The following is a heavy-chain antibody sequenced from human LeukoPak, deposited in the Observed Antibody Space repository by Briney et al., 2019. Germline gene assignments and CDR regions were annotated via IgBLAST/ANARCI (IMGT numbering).Heavy chain of an antibody. CDR2: IYYSGST. D-gene: IGHD2-2*01. CDR1: GGSISSYY. V-gene: IGHV4-59*01. CDR3: ARDVGYCSSTSCYRAGGY. Sequence: SETLSLTCTVSGGSISSYYWSWIRQPPGKGLDWIGYIYYSGSTNYNPSLKSRVTISVDTSKNQFSLKLSSVTAADTAVYYCARDVGYCSSTSCYRAGGYWGQGTLVTVSS. J-gene: IGHJ4*02.